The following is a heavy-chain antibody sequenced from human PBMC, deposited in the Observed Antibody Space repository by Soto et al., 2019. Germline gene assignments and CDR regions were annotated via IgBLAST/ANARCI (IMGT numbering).Heavy chain of an antibody. CDR3: ARNALLGYFSSTSCPSHCDY. V-gene: IGHV1-18*04. CDR2: ISAYNGNT. D-gene: IGHD2-2*01. Sequence: ASVKVSCKAFGYTFTSYGISWVRQAPRQGLEWMGWISAYNGNTNYAQKLQGRVTMTTDTSTSTAYMELRSLRSYDTAVYYCARNALLGYFSSTSCPSHCDYWGQGTLGTVFS. CDR1: GYTFTSYG. J-gene: IGHJ4*02.